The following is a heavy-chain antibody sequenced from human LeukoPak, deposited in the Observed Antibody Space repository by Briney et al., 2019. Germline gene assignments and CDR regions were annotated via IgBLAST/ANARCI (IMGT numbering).Heavy chain of an antibody. CDR3: ARDVVPALNWFDP. V-gene: IGHV1-69*13. CDR1: GGTFSSYA. CDR2: IIPIFGTA. Sequence: RASVKVSCKASGGTFSSYAISWVRQAPGQGLEWMGGIIPIFGTANYAQKFQGRVTITADESTSTAYMELSSLRSEDTAVYYCARDVVPALNWFDPWGQGTLVTVSS. J-gene: IGHJ5*02. D-gene: IGHD2-2*01.